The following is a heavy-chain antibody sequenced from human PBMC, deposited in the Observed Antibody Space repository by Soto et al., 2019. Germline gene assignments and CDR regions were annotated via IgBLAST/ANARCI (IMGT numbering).Heavy chain of an antibody. V-gene: IGHV1-18*04. CDR1: GYTFTSYC. D-gene: IGHD2-15*01. CDR3: AREVVVVVAATLKHPNWFDP. Sequence: GASVKVSCKASGYTFTSYCISWVLQAPGQGLEWMGWISAYNGNTNYAQKLQGRVTMTTDTSTSTAYMELRSLRSDDTAVYYCAREVVVVVAATLKHPNWFDPWGQGTLVTVSS. CDR2: ISAYNGNT. J-gene: IGHJ5*02.